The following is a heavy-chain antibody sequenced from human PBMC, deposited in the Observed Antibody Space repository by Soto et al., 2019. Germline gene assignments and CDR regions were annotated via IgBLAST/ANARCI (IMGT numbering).Heavy chain of an antibody. J-gene: IGHJ6*02. V-gene: IGHV4-4*02. D-gene: IGHD2-8*01. CDR1: GDSINNTYC. Sequence: PSETLSLTCFVSGDSINNTYCWCWVRQAPGKGLEWIGAIYLTGGRSYMPSLRGRLTLSADTSKNQFSLKLTSVTAADTAVYYWARAVYCTTANCWDDFHYYNIDVWGQGTAVTVSS. CDR2: IYLTGGR. CDR3: ARAVYCTTANCWDDFHYYNIDV.